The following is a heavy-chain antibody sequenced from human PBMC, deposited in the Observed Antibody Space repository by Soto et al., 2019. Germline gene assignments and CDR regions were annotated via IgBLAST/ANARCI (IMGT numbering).Heavy chain of an antibody. Sequence: QVQLVQSVPEVKTAGASVKVSCKASGYTFTKYGVCWVRQVPGQVLEWMGWISGYNGDTNYAQKLQGRVTMTTYTSTSTVYMELRSLRSEDTAMYYCARVVVDVHNWFDPWGQGHLVIVSS. CDR2: ISGYNGDT. CDR1: GYTFTKYG. CDR3: ARVVVDVHNWFDP. V-gene: IGHV1-18*01. D-gene: IGHD2-8*02. J-gene: IGHJ5*02.